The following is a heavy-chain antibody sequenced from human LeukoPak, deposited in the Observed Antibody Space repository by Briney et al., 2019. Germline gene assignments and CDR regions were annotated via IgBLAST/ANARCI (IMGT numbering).Heavy chain of an antibody. CDR1: GGTFSSYA. J-gene: IGHJ3*02. V-gene: IGHV1-69*01. Sequence: SVKVSCKASGGTFSSYAICWVRQAPGQGLEWMGGIIPIFGTANYAQKFQGRVTITADESTSTAYMELSSLRSEDTAVYYCALNLYYYDSSGFAFDIWGQGTMVTVSS. CDR3: ALNLYYYDSSGFAFDI. D-gene: IGHD3-22*01. CDR2: IIPIFGTA.